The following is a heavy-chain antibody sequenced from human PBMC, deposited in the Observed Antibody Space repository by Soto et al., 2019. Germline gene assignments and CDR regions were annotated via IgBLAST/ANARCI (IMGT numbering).Heavy chain of an antibody. CDR3: ARDRDAYCSKGICSGPYFDY. CDR2: ISDNSSVI. J-gene: IGHJ4*02. V-gene: IGHV3-48*02. CDR1: GFTFSTYS. Sequence: LRLSCAASGFTFSTYSINWVRQAPGKGLEWISYISDNSSVIYYADAVKGRFTISRDNAKNSLYLQMNSLRDEDTAVYYCARDRDAYCSKGICSGPYFDYWGQGTLVTVS. D-gene: IGHD2-8*01.